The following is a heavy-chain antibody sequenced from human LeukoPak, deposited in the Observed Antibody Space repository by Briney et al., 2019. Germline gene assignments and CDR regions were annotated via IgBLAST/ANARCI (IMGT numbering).Heavy chain of an antibody. CDR2: IWYDGSNK. Sequence: GGSLRLSCAASGFTFSSYGMHWVRQAPGKGLEWVAVIWYDGSNKYYADSVKGRFTISRDNSKNTLYLQMTSLRAEDTAVYYCAKEEGDAFDIWGQGTMVTVSS. CDR1: GFTFSSYG. J-gene: IGHJ3*02. CDR3: AKEEGDAFDI. V-gene: IGHV3-33*06.